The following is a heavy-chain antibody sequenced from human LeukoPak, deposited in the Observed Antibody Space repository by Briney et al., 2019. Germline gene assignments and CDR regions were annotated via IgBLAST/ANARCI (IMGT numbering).Heavy chain of an antibody. J-gene: IGHJ5*02. CDR2: ISYDGSKE. V-gene: IGHV3-30*03. D-gene: IGHD5/OR15-5a*01. CDR1: GFTFSSYG. Sequence: TGGSLRLSCAASGFTFSSYGMHWVRQAPGKGLEWVAVISYDGSKEYYADSVKGRFTISRDNSKNTLYLQMNSLRVEDTAVYYCLVWKHVFDRWGQGTLVTVSS. CDR3: LVWKHVFDR.